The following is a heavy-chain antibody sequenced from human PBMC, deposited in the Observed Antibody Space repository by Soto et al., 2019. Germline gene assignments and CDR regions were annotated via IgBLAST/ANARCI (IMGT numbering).Heavy chain of an antibody. D-gene: IGHD1-20*01. V-gene: IGHV4-61*01. CDR2: VSYSGGT. CDR3: VRTTGHMTGFYY. Sequence: PSETLSLTCTVSGGSVSSGSYFWSWIRQPPGKRLEWLGYVSYSGGTNSNPSVKGRVNISVDTSKNQFSLNLTSATAADTAIYYCVRTTGHMTGFYYWGQGTLVTVSS. J-gene: IGHJ4*02. CDR1: GGSVSSGSYF.